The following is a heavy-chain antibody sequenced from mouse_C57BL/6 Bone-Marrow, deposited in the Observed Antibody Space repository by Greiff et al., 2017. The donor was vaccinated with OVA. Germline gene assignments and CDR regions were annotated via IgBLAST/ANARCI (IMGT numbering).Heavy chain of an antibody. CDR2: IYPGDGDT. D-gene: IGHD2-4*01. Sequence: QVQLKESGPELVKPGASVKISCKASGYAFSSSWMNWVKQRPGKGLEWIGRIYPGDGDTNYNGKFKGKATLTADKSSSTAYMQLSSLTSEDSAVYCCARDYDYDETGFDYWGQGTTLTVSS. CDR1: GYAFSSSW. J-gene: IGHJ2*01. V-gene: IGHV1-82*01. CDR3: ARDYDYDETGFDY.